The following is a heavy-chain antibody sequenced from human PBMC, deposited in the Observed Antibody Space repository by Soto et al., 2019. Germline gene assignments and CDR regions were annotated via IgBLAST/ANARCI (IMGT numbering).Heavy chain of an antibody. CDR1: DGAFIGDY. CDR3: ARVLRRDYSNYYYYMDV. V-gene: IGHV4-34*01. Sequence: SETLPLTGAFYDGAFIGDYWSWIRKPPGKCLEWIGEINHSGSTNYNPSLKSRVTISVDTSKIQFSLKLSSVTAADTSVYYCARVLRRDYSNYYYYMDVWGKGTTVTVSS. CDR2: INHSGST. D-gene: IGHD4-4*01. J-gene: IGHJ6*03.